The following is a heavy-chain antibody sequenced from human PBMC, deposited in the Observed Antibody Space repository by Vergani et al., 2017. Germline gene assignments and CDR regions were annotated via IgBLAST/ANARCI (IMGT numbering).Heavy chain of an antibody. J-gene: IGHJ6*02. CDR1: GYTFTGYY. CDR2: INPNSGGT. D-gene: IGHD1-26*01. V-gene: IGHV1-2*02. CDR3: ARDGGIVGAEGPDYYYYYGMDV. Sequence: QVQLVQSGAEVKKPGASVKVSCKASGYTFTGYYMHWVRQAPGQGLEWMGWINPNSGGTNYAQKFQGRVTMTRDTSISTAYMELSRMRSDDTAVYYCARDGGIVGAEGPDYYYYYGMDVWGQGTTVTVSS.